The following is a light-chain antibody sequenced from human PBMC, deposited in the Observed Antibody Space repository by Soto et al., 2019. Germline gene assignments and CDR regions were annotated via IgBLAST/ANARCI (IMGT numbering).Light chain of an antibody. CDR1: SSDVGGYNY. J-gene: IGLJ1*01. CDR2: DVS. V-gene: IGLV2-14*01. CDR3: SSYTSSGALYV. Sequence: QSVLTQPASVSGSPGQSITISCTGTSSDVGGYNYVSWYQQHPSKAPKLMIYDVSYRPSGVSNRFSGSKSGNTASLTISGLQAEDEADYYCSSYTSSGALYVFGTGTKVTVL.